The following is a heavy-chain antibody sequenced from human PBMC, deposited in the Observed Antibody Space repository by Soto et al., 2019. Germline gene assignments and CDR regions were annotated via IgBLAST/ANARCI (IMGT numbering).Heavy chain of an antibody. D-gene: IGHD2-2*01. CDR3: ARGARSICSSTSCHDYYYYYGMDV. CDR1: GGSISSYY. CDR2: VYTSGST. Sequence: SETLSLTCTVSGGSISSYYWSWIRQPAGKGLEWIGRVYTSGSTNYNPSLKSRVTMSVDTSKNQFSLKLSSVTAADTAVYYCARGARSICSSTSCHDYYYYYGMDVWGQGTTVTVSS. V-gene: IGHV4-4*07. J-gene: IGHJ6*02.